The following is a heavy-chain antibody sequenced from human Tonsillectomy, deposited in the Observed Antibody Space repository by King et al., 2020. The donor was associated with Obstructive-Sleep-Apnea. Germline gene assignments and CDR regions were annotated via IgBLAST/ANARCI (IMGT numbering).Heavy chain of an antibody. D-gene: IGHD1-26*01. CDR2: IISSSSTI. V-gene: IGHV3-48*04. Sequence: VQLVESGGGLVQPGGSLRLSCAASGFTFSSYSMNWVRQAPGKGLEWVSYIISSSSTIYYADSVKGRFTISRDNAKNSLYLQMNSLRAEDTAVYYCARKRIVGARDAFDIWGQGTMVTVSS. CDR3: ARKRIVGARDAFDI. J-gene: IGHJ3*02. CDR1: GFTFSSYS.